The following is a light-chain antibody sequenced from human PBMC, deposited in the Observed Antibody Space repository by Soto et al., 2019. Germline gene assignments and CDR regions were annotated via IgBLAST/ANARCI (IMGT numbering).Light chain of an antibody. V-gene: IGLV2-14*01. CDR1: SSDVGGYNY. CDR2: DVS. CDR3: SSYTSRSTFV. J-gene: IGLJ1*01. Sequence: VLTQPASVSGSPGQSITISCTGSSSDVGGYNYVSWYQQHPGKAPKLMIYDVSNRPSGVSNRFSGSKSGNTASLTISGLQAEDEAVFYCSSYTSRSTFVFRSGTKVTVL.